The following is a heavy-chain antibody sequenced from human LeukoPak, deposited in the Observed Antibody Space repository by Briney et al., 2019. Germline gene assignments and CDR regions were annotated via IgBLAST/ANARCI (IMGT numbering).Heavy chain of an antibody. V-gene: IGHV3-7*01. CDR1: GFTFTSYW. D-gene: IGHD2-21*02. Sequence: GGSLRLSCAVSGFTFTSYWMSWVRQAPGKGLEWVANINEDGSYKFHADSVKGRLTISRDNSKNSLYLQMSSLRADDTAVYYCARDATRGVDNDYWGQGTRVIVSS. J-gene: IGHJ4*02. CDR3: ARDATRGVDNDY. CDR2: INEDGSYK.